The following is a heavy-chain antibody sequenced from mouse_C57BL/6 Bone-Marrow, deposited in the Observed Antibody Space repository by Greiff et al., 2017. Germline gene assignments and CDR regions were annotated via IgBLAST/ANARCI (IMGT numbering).Heavy chain of an antibody. J-gene: IGHJ2*01. D-gene: IGHD2-4*01. V-gene: IGHV3-6*01. CDR3: ARDEYDGVDY. Sequence: VQLKESGPGLVKPSQSLSLTCSVTGYSITSGYYWNWIRQFPGNKLEWMGYISYDGSNNYNPSLKNRISITRDTSKNQFFLQLNSVTTEDTATXDCARDEYDGVDYWGQGTTLTVSS. CDR1: GYSITSGYY. CDR2: ISYDGSN.